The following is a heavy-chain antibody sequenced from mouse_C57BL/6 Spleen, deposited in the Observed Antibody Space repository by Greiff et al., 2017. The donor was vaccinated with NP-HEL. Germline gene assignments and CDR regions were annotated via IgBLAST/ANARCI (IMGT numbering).Heavy chain of an antibody. CDR3: ARSTQAPCDY. J-gene: IGHJ2*01. Sequence: VQLQQSGAELARPGASVKMSCKASGYTFTSYTMHWVKQRPGQGLEWIGYINPSSGYTKYNQKFKDKATLTADKSSSTAYMQLSSLTSEDSAVYYCARSTQAPCDYWGQGTTLTVSS. CDR2: INPSSGYT. CDR1: GYTFTSYT. D-gene: IGHD3-2*02. V-gene: IGHV1-4*01.